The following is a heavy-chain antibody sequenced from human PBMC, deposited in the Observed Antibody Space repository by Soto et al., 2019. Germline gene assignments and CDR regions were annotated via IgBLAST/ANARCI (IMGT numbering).Heavy chain of an antibody. J-gene: IGHJ4*02. V-gene: IGHV4-30-2*01. Sequence: SETLSLTCAVSGGSISSGGYSRSWIRQPPGKGLEWIGYIYHSGSTYYNPSLKSRVTISVDRSKNQFSLKLSSVTAADTAVYYCARGIPDDYGDYVLVFEYWGQGTLVTVSS. CDR2: IYHSGST. D-gene: IGHD4-17*01. CDR3: ARGIPDDYGDYVLVFEY. CDR1: GGSISSGGYS.